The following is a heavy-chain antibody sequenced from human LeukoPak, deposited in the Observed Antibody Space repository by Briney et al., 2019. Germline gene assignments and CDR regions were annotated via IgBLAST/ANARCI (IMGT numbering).Heavy chain of an antibody. V-gene: IGHV5-51*01. D-gene: IGHD2-15*01. CDR2: IYPGDSDT. CDR3: ARTYCSGGSCYLGYWYFDL. CDR1: GYSFSIYW. Sequence: GESLKISCNGSGYSFSIYWIGWVRQMPGKGLEWIGIIYPGDSDTRYSPSFQGQVPISADTSISAASLQWTTLKASDTAMYYCARTYCSGGSCYLGYWYFDLWGRGTLVTVSS. J-gene: IGHJ2*01.